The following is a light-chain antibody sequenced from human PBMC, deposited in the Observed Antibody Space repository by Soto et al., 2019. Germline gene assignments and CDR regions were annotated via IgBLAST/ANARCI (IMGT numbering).Light chain of an antibody. J-gene: IGKJ2*03. Sequence: VLTQSPATLSLSPGERATLSCRTSQSTTKSLAWYQQKPGQPPRLLIYDASNRATGIPARFSGSGSGTEFTLTISSLEPEEFAIYYCEQRSKRPPFMYSFGQGTKLEIK. CDR3: EQRSKRPPFMYS. V-gene: IGKV3-11*01. CDR2: DAS. CDR1: QSTTKS.